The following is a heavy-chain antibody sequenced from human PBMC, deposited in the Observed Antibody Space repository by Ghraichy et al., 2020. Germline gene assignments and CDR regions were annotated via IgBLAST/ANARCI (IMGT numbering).Heavy chain of an antibody. J-gene: IGHJ3*01. CDR1: VGSFSGYY. CDR2: INPTGIT. V-gene: IGHV4-34*01. D-gene: IGHD5-18*01. Sequence: SQTLSLTCAVYVGSFSGYYWSWIRQPPGRGLEWIGEINPTGITNNSPSLKSRLTMLVDTSKNQFSLKLKSVTAADTAMYYCARWRELWSVAEGDAFDLWGRGTMVTVSS. CDR3: ARWRELWSVAEGDAFDL.